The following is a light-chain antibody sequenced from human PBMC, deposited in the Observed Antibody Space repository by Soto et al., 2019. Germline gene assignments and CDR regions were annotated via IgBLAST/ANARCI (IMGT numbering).Light chain of an antibody. V-gene: IGKV3-15*01. CDR3: HQRSNWPRT. CDR1: QSVNIN. J-gene: IGKJ1*01. Sequence: ERVKARSLNTLNIAPGETGIVLGRASQSVNINLAWYQQKPGQAPRLFIFGASTRATGIPARFIGNGSGTHFTPTISSLQSEDFPIYHCHQRSNWPRTFGQGTQVEIK. CDR2: GAS.